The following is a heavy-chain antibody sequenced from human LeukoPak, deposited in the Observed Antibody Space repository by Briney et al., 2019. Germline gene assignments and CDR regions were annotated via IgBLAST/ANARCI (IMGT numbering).Heavy chain of an antibody. CDR2: INHSGIT. CDR3: ARGGYDYYGSGSYRGGNDY. V-gene: IGHV4-34*01. Sequence: SETLSLTCAVYGGSFSGYYWSWIRQPPGKGLEWIGEINHSGITNYNPSLKSRVTISVDTSKNQFSLNLSSVTAADTAVYYCARGGYDYYGSGSYRGGNDYWGQGTLVTVSS. D-gene: IGHD3-10*01. J-gene: IGHJ4*02. CDR1: GGSFSGYY.